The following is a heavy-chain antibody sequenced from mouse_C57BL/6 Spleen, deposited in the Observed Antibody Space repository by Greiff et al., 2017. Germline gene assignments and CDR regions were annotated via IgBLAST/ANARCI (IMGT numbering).Heavy chain of an antibody. Sequence: VQLHQSGAELVRPGTSVKVSCKASGYAFTNYLIEWVKQRPGQGLEWIGVINPGSGGTNYNEKFKGKATLTADKSSSTAYMQLSSLTSEDSAVYFCARSKDSSGLFDYWGQGTTLTVSS. V-gene: IGHV1-54*01. CDR3: ARSKDSSGLFDY. CDR1: GYAFTNYL. J-gene: IGHJ2*01. CDR2: INPGSGGT. D-gene: IGHD3-2*02.